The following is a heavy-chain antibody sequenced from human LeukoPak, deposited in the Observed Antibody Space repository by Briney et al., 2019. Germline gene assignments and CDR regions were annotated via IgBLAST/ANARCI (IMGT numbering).Heavy chain of an antibody. CDR1: GGSFSGYY. Sequence: PSETLSLTCAVYGGSFSGYYWSWIRQPPGKGLEWIGYIYYSGSTNYNPSLKSRVTISVDTSKNQFSLKLSSVTAADTAVYYCARGPYGDYVDSWGQGTLVTVSS. CDR3: ARGPYGDYVDS. J-gene: IGHJ4*02. D-gene: IGHD4-17*01. V-gene: IGHV4-59*01. CDR2: IYYSGST.